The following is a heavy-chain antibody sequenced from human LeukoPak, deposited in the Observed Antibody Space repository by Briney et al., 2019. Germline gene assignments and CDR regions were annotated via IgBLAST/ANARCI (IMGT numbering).Heavy chain of an antibody. CDR1: GYTFTSYD. D-gene: IGHD6-13*01. V-gene: IGHV1-8*01. CDR2: MNPNSGNT. Sequence: GASVKVSCKASGYTFTSYDINWVQQATGQGLEWMGWMNPNSGNTGYAQKFQGRVTMTRNTSISAVYMELSSLRSEDTAVYYCARDSPRIAAAGAYWGQGTLVTVSS. CDR3: ARDSPRIAAAGAY. J-gene: IGHJ4*02.